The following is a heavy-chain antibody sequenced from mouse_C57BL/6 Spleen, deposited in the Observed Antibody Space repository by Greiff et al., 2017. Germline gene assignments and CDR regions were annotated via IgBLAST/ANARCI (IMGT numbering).Heavy chain of an antibody. CDR3: AKRGGSSHWYFDV. CDR2: IWRGGST. V-gene: IGHV2-5*01. D-gene: IGHD1-1*01. J-gene: IGHJ1*03. CDR1: GFSLTSYG. Sequence: QVQLQQSGPGLVQPSQSLSITCTVSGFSLTSYGVHWVRQSPGKGLEWLGVIWRGGSTDYNAAFMSRLSIAKDNSKSQVFFKMNSLQADDTAIYYCAKRGGSSHWYFDVWGTGTTVTVSS.